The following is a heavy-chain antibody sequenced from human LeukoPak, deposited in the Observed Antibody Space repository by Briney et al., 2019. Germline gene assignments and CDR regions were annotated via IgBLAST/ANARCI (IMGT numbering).Heavy chain of an antibody. Sequence: SETLSLTCTVSGDSISSSRFYWAWIRQPPGKGLEWIGSILYTGRTFYNPSLKSRVTISVDTSKNQFSLRLGSVTASDTAVYYCARRDVGATIDYWGQGTPVTVSS. D-gene: IGHD1-26*01. J-gene: IGHJ4*02. V-gene: IGHV4-39*01. CDR3: ARRDVGATIDY. CDR1: GDSISSSRFY. CDR2: ILYTGRT.